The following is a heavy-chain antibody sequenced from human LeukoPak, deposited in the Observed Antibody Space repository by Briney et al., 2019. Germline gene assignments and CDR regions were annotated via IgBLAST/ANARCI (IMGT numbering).Heavy chain of an antibody. Sequence: KAGGSLRHSCAASGFTFSSYSMNWVRQAPGKGLEWVSSISSSSSYIYYADSVKGRFTISRDNAKNSLYLQMNSLRAEDTAVYFCARAGASRRYYFDYWGQGTLVTVSS. CDR1: GFTFSSYS. CDR2: ISSSSSYI. V-gene: IGHV3-21*01. D-gene: IGHD1-26*01. CDR3: ARAGASRRYYFDY. J-gene: IGHJ4*02.